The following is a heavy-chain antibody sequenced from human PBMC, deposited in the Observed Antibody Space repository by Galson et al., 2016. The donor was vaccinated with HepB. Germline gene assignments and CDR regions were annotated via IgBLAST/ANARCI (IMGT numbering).Heavy chain of an antibody. CDR3: VRAWSGSSPDY. D-gene: IGHD1-26*01. CDR1: GFTFSSYG. Sequence: SLRLSCAASGFTFSSYGMHWVRQAPGKRLEYVSGISNNGGAKYHADSVKGRFTISRDNSKNTVDLHMSSLRPEYTAVYYCVRAWSGSSPDYWRQGTQVTVSS. J-gene: IGHJ4*02. V-gene: IGHV3-64D*09. CDR2: ISNNGGAK.